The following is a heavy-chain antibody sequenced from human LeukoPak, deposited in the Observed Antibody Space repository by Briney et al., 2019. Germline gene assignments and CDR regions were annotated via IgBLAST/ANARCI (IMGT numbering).Heavy chain of an antibody. CDR1: GFTFSSYG. V-gene: IGHV3-33*01. J-gene: IGHJ4*02. CDR2: IWYDGSNK. Sequence: AGRSLRLSCAASGFTFSSYGMHWVRQAPGKGLEWVAVIWYDGSNKYYADSVKGRFTISRDNSKNTLYLQMNSLRAEDTAVYYCARGGTGNYRHYYFDYWGQGTLVTVSS. D-gene: IGHD3-16*02. CDR3: ARGGTGNYRHYYFDY.